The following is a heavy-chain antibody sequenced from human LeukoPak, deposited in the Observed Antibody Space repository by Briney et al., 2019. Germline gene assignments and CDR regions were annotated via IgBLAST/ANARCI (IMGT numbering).Heavy chain of an antibody. J-gene: IGHJ6*03. CDR2: ISTSSSYI. CDR1: GFTFSRYS. CDR3: ARSAEYYYYMDV. V-gene: IGHV3-21*01. Sequence: GGSLRLSCAASGFTFSRYSMNWVRQAPGKGLEWVSSISTSSSYIHYADSVKGRFTISRDNAKNSLYLQMNSLRAEDTAVYYCARSAEYYYYMDVWGKGTTVTVSS.